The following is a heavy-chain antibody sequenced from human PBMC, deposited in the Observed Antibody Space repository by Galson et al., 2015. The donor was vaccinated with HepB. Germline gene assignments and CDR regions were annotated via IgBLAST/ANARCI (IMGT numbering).Heavy chain of an antibody. CDR2: IYSGGST. CDR1: GFTVSSNY. CDR3: ARGYNSPFSGMANYYYYGMDV. J-gene: IGHJ6*02. V-gene: IGHV3-53*04. Sequence: SLRLSCAASGFTVSSNYMSWVRQAPGKGLEWVSVIYSGGSTYYADSVKGRFTISRHDSKNTLYLQMNSLRAEDTAVCYCARGYNSPFSGMANYYYYGMDVWGQGTTVTVSS. D-gene: IGHD1-20*01.